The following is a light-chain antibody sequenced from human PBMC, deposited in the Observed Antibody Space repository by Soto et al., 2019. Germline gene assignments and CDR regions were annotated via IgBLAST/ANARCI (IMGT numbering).Light chain of an antibody. Sequence: QLTQSPSSLSASVGDRVTITCRASQVIATHVAWYQQKPWQAPNLLIYAASTLQSGVPSRFSGGGSGTHFTLTISSLQPEDFATYYCQQLSSYPLTFGGGTKVEI. CDR3: QQLSSYPLT. V-gene: IGKV1-9*01. J-gene: IGKJ4*01. CDR2: AAS. CDR1: QVIATH.